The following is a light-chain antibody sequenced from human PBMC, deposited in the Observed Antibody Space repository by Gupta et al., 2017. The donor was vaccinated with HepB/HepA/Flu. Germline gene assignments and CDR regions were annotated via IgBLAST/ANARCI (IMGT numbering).Light chain of an antibody. CDR3: GTWDTSMSAVV. CDR1: SSNIGNNY. Sequence: QSVLTQPPAVSAAPGQKVTISCSGSSSNIGNNYVSWYQQLPGTAPQLLIYDNNKRPSGIPDRFSGAKSGTSATLGITGLQTGDEADYYCGTWDTSMSAVVFGGGTKLTVL. V-gene: IGLV1-51*01. CDR2: DNN. J-gene: IGLJ2*01.